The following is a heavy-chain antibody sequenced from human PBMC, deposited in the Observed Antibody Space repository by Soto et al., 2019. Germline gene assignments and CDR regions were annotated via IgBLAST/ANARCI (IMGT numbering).Heavy chain of an antibody. J-gene: IGHJ6*02. CDR3: ARIDCSSTSCYGQHYYYYGMDV. Sequence: PWGSLRLSCAASGFTFSSYSMNWVRQAPGKGLEWVSSISSSSSYIYYADSVKGRFTISRDNAKNSLYLQMNSLRAEDTAVYYCARIDCSSTSCYGQHYYYYGMDVWGQGTTVTFSS. CDR1: GFTFSSYS. D-gene: IGHD2-2*01. CDR2: ISSSSSYI. V-gene: IGHV3-21*01.